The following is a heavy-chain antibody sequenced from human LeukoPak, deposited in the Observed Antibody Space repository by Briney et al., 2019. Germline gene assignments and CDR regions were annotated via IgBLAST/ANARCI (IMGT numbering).Heavy chain of an antibody. D-gene: IGHD1-26*01. CDR3: ARGPSGSYRAEYFQH. Sequence: ASVKVSRKASGGTFSSYAISWVRQAPGQGLEWMGGIIPIFGTANYAQKFQGRVTITADESTSTAYMELSSLRSEDTAVYYCARGPSGSYRAEYFQHWGQGTLVTVSS. CDR2: IIPIFGTA. CDR1: GGTFSSYA. J-gene: IGHJ1*01. V-gene: IGHV1-69*13.